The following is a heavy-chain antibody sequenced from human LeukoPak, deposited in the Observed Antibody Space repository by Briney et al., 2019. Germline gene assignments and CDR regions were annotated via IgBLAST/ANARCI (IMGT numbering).Heavy chain of an antibody. CDR1: GFTFSSYG. CDR2: ISFDGSNK. CDR3: AKSRYSSSWYIDY. Sequence: GGSLRLSCAASGFTFSSYGMHWVRQAPGKGLEWVAVISFDGSNKYYADSVKGRFTISRDNSKNTLYLQMNSLRAEDTAVYYCAKSRYSSSWYIDYWGQGTLVTVSS. D-gene: IGHD6-13*01. J-gene: IGHJ4*02. V-gene: IGHV3-30*18.